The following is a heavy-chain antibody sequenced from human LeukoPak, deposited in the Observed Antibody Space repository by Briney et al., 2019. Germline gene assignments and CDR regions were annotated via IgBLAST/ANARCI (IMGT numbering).Heavy chain of an antibody. J-gene: IGHJ4*02. V-gene: IGHV1-69*06. CDR2: IIPIFGTA. CDR1: GGTFSSYA. CDR3: ASSLSCSGGSCYTTPINY. D-gene: IGHD2-15*01. Sequence: ASVKVSCKASGGTFSSYAISWVRQAPGQGLEWMGGIIPIFGTANYAQKFQGRVTITADKSTSTAYMELSSLRSEDTAVYYCASSLSCSGGSCYTTPINYWGQGTLVTVSS.